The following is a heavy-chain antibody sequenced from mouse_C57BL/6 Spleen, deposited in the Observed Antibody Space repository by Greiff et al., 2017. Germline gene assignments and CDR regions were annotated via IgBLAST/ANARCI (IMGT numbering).Heavy chain of an antibody. CDR3: RRVTTVVGAMDY. D-gene: IGHD1-1*01. V-gene: IGHV1-83*01. CDR1: YTFTDYNM. J-gene: IGHJ4*01. Sequence: VQLQESGPELVKPGASVKMSCKASGYTFTDYNMHWVKQRPGQGLEWIGDIYPGSGSTNYNEKFKSKATLTVDTSSSTAYMQLSSLTSEDSAVYYCARRVTTVVGAMDYWGQGTSVTVSS. CDR2: YPGSGSTN.